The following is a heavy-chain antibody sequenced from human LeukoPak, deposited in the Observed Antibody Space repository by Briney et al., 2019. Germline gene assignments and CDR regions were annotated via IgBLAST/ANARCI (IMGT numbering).Heavy chain of an antibody. Sequence: PGGSLRLSCAASGFTFSTYAMHWVRQAPGKGLEWVAVISYDGSNKYFADSVKGRFTISRDNSKNTLYLQMNSLRDEDTAVYYCARDHSMDYGNWFDPWGQGTLVTVSS. CDR1: GFTFSTYA. CDR2: ISYDGSNK. D-gene: IGHD4-17*01. J-gene: IGHJ5*02. V-gene: IGHV3-30-3*01. CDR3: ARDHSMDYGNWFDP.